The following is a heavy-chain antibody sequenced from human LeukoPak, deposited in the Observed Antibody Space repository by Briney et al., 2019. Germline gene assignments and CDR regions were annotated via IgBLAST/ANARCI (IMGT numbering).Heavy chain of an antibody. V-gene: IGHV4-39*07. CDR2: IDYSGST. CDR1: SGSISSNNHF. D-gene: IGHD4-17*01. CDR3: ARGPHTVTPDY. Sequence: NPSETLSLTCTVSSGSISSNNHFWGWIRQPQGKGLEWIGNIDYSGSTYYNPSLKSRVTISVDTSKNQFSLKLSSVTAADTAVYYCARGPHTVTPDYWGQGTLVTVSS. J-gene: IGHJ4*02.